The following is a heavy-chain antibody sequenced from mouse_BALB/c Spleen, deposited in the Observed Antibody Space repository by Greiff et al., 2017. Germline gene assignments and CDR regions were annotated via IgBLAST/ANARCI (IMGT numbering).Heavy chain of an antibody. D-gene: IGHD2-4*01. Sequence: DVHLVESGGGLVQPGGSLKLSCAASGFDFSRYWMSWVRQAPGKGLEWIGEINPDSSTINYTPSLKDKFIISRDNAKNTLYLQMSKVRSEDTALYYCARSFYYDYDGFAYWGQGTLVTVSA. CDR3: ARSFYYDYDGFAY. V-gene: IGHV4-1*02. CDR1: GFDFSRYW. J-gene: IGHJ3*01. CDR2: INPDSSTI.